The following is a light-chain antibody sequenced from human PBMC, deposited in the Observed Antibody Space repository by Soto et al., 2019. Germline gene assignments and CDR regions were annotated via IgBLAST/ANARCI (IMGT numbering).Light chain of an antibody. V-gene: IGKV3-20*01. Sequence: EIVLTHFPGTLSLSPGERATLSCRASQSISNNYLAWYQQKPGQAPRLVIFGASSRATGIPDRFSGSGSGTDFTLTISRLEPEDFAVYYCQQYGSSRRTFGQGTKVDIK. CDR1: QSISNNY. CDR3: QQYGSSRRT. CDR2: GAS. J-gene: IGKJ1*01.